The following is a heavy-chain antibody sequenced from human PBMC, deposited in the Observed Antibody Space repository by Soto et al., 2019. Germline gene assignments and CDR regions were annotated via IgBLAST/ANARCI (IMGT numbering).Heavy chain of an antibody. D-gene: IGHD4-17*01. Sequence: QVQVMQSGAEVKKPGDSVKVSCKTSGYIFSDYGINWVRQAPGQGLEWMGWISGYSGNANLAQKFQGRVTMTTDKSTRTAYMELRRLRSDDTAVYYCEKRTSGTTGGESDYWGQGTLVNVSS. V-gene: IGHV1-18*04. CDR2: ISGYSGNA. CDR1: GYIFSDYG. CDR3: EKRTSGTTGGESDY. J-gene: IGHJ4*02.